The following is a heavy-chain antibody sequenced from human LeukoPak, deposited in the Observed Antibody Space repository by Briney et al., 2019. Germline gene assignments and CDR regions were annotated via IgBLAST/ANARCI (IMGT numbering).Heavy chain of an antibody. CDR1: GGFLSDYY. V-gene: IGHV4-38-2*02. J-gene: IGHJ4*02. Sequence: SETLSLTCTVSGGFLSDYYWSWIRQPPGKGLEWIGSIYHSGSTYYNPSLKSRVTISVDTSKNQFSLKLSSVTAADTAVYYCARANRVSLYYFDYWGQGTLVTVSS. D-gene: IGHD5/OR15-5a*01. CDR2: IYHSGST. CDR3: ARANRVSLYYFDY.